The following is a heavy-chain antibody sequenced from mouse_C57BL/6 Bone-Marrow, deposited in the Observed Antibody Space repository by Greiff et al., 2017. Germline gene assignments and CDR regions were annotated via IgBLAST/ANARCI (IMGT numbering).Heavy chain of an antibody. D-gene: IGHD2-1*01. CDR1: GYTFTNYW. J-gene: IGHJ3*01. CDR2: IYPGGGYT. CDR3: ARSGYGNYWFAY. Sequence: QVQLQQSGAELVRPGTSVKMSCKASGYTFTNYWIGWAKQRPGHGFEWIGDIYPGGGYTNYNEKFKGKATLTADKSSSTAYMQFSSLTSEDSAIYYCARSGYGNYWFAYWGQGTLVTVSA. V-gene: IGHV1-63*01.